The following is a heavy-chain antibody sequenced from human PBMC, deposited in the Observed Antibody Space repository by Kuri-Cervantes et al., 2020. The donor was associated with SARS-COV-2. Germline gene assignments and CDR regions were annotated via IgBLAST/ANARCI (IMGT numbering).Heavy chain of an antibody. CDR2: IIPILGPA. Sequence: SVKVSCKASGGTFRNYGFSWVRQAPGQRLEWMGGIIPILGPANYAPRIQGRATITADQSTNIAYVELNSLTSEDTAVYYCARGGVATPYYAMDVWGQGTTVTVSS. CDR1: GGTFRNYG. V-gene: IGHV1-69*10. CDR3: ARGGVATPYYAMDV. D-gene: IGHD2-21*01. J-gene: IGHJ6*02.